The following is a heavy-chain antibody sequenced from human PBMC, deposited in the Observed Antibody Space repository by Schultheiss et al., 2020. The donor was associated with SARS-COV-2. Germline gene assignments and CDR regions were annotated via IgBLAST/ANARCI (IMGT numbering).Heavy chain of an antibody. J-gene: IGHJ5*02. V-gene: IGHV4-31*03. CDR1: GGSISSGGYY. CDR2: IYYSGST. Sequence: SETLSLTCTVSGGSISSGGYYWSWIRQHPGKGLEWIGYIYYSGSTYYNPSLKSRVTISVDTSKNQFSLKLSSVTAADTAVYYCARQGYGDYVWFDPWGQGTLVTVSS. CDR3: ARQGYGDYVWFDP. D-gene: IGHD4-17*01.